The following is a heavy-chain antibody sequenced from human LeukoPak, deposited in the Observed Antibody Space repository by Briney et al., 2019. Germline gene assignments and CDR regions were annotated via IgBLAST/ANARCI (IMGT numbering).Heavy chain of an antibody. Sequence: GGSLRLSCAASGFTFSSYGMHWVRQAPGKGLEWVAVIWYDGSNKYYADSVKGRFTISRDNSKNTLYPQMNSLRAEDTAVYYCAREGGRYCSSTSCPMGWFDPWGQGTLVTVSS. V-gene: IGHV3-33*01. J-gene: IGHJ5*02. D-gene: IGHD2-2*01. CDR3: AREGGRYCSSTSCPMGWFDP. CDR1: GFTFSSYG. CDR2: IWYDGSNK.